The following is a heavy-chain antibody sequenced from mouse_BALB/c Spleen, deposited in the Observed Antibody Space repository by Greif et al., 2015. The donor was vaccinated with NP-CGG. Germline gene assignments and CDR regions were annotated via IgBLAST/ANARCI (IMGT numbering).Heavy chain of an antibody. Sequence: EVQVVESGGGLVKPGGSLKLSCAASGFTFSDYYMYWVRQTPEKRLEWVATISDGGSYTYYPDSVKGRFTISRDNAKNNLYLQMSSLKSEYTAMYYCAREGERDYLYYFDYWGQGTTFTVSS. V-gene: IGHV5-4*02. J-gene: IGHJ2*01. CDR2: ISDGGSYT. CDR3: AREGERDYLYYFDY. CDR1: GFTFSDYY. D-gene: IGHD2-4*01.